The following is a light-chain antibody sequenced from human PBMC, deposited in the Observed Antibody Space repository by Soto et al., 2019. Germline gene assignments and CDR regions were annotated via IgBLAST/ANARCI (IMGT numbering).Light chain of an antibody. CDR2: RAS. CDR1: QSVLYSSNNENY. CDR3: HQYYNNFA. J-gene: IGKJ5*01. Sequence: DVVLTQSPDSLAVSLGERATINCKSSQSVLYSSNNENYLAWYQQKPGQPPKLLIYRASTRESGVPDRFSGSGSGTDFTLTISSLQAEDVSVYYCHQYYNNFAFGQGTRLEIK. V-gene: IGKV4-1*01.